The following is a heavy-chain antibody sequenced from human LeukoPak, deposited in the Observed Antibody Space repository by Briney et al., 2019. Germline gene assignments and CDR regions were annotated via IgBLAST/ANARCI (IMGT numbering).Heavy chain of an antibody. D-gene: IGHD1-20*01. CDR3: ARAGVITGTTSDY. V-gene: IGHV3-74*01. CDR1: GFTFSSYW. CDR2: INSEWRGT. Sequence: GVSLRLSCAASGFTFSSYWRHWVRQAPGKGLVWVSRINSEWRGTSYADAVEGRFTISRDNAKNPLYLQMNSLRAEDTAVYSCARAGVITGTTSDYWGQGTLVTVSS. J-gene: IGHJ4*02.